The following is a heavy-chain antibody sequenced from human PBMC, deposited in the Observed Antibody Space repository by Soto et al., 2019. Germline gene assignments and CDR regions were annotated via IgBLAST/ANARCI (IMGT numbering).Heavy chain of an antibody. CDR2: ISGTGGST. V-gene: IGHV3-23*01. J-gene: IGHJ4*02. CDR1: GFTFNNYA. Sequence: EVQLLDSGGGLVQPGGSLRLSCAASGFTFNNYAMNWVRQAPGKVLEWVATISGTGGSTYYADSVKGRFTITRDNSQNTLYLQMNSLRVEDTAVYYCAKDRLGGNFDYWGQGTQVTVSS. CDR3: AKDRLGGNFDY.